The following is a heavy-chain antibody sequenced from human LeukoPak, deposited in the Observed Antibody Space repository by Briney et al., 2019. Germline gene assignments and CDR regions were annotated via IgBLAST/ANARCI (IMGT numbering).Heavy chain of an antibody. CDR3: ARDLDIVATIGY. D-gene: IGHD5-12*01. CDR1: GFTFSSYG. Sequence: PGRSLRLSCAASGFTFSSYGVHWVRQAPGKGLERVAVIWYDGSNKYYADSVKGRFTISRDNSKNTLYLQMNSLRAEDTAVYYCARDLDIVATIGYWGQGTLVTVSS. CDR2: IWYDGSNK. V-gene: IGHV3-33*01. J-gene: IGHJ4*02.